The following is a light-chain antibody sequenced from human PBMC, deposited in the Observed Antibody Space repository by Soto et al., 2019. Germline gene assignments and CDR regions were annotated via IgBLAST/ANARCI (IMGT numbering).Light chain of an antibody. V-gene: IGLV2-14*03. CDR2: DVS. Sequence: QSALTQPASVSGSPGQSITISCTGTSSDVGGYNFVSWYQHHPGKAPKLMIDDVSNRPSGVSNRFSGSKSGNTASLTISGLQAEDEAAYYCSSYTSSSTLVFGGGTKLPVL. CDR1: SSDVGGYNF. J-gene: IGLJ2*01. CDR3: SSYTSSSTLV.